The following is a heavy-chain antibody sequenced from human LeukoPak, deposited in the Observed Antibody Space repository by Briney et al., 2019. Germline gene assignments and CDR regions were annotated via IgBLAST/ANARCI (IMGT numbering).Heavy chain of an antibody. V-gene: IGHV3-30*03. CDR3: TREGNWNDQDY. Sequence: GGSLRLSCAASGFTFSSYGMHWVRQAPGKGLEWVAVISYDGSNKYYVDSVKGRFTISRDSAKNSLYLQMNSLRAEDTAVYYCTREGNWNDQDYWGQGTLVTVSS. CDR1: GFTFSSYG. D-gene: IGHD1-20*01. CDR2: ISYDGSNK. J-gene: IGHJ4*02.